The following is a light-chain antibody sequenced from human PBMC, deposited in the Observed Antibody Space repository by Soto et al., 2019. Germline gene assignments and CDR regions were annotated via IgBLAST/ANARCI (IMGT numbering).Light chain of an antibody. CDR1: QSISSRY. J-gene: IGKJ1*01. CDR2: GTS. Sequence: EISLTHSTSTRSFSPGERAPPSCRASQSISSRYLAWYQQKPGQAPRLLIHGTSSRATGIPDRFSGSGSGTDFTLTINSLEPEDFAVYYCQHFGSSLRTSGQGAKVDIK. CDR3: QHFGSSLRT. V-gene: IGKV3-20*01.